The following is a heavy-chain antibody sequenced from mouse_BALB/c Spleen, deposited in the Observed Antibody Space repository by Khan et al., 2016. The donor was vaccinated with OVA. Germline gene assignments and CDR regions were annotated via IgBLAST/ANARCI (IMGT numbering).Heavy chain of an antibody. V-gene: IGHV5-6*01. D-gene: IGHD2-5*01. CDR2: IYTGGDNT. J-gene: IGHJ3*01. CDR1: GFTFSSYS. CDR3: ESKLSGSFAY. Sequence: VELVQSGGDLVKPGGSLKLSCAASGFTFSSYSMSWVRQTPDQRLEWVATIYTGGDNTYYKDNLKVRFILSRDDSTTTPYLQISSLNSEDTAMFFRESKLSGSFAYWGQGTLVSVSA.